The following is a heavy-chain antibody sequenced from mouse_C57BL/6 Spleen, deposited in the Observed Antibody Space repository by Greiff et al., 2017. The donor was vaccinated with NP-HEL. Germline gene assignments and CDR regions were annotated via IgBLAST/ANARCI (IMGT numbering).Heavy chain of an antibody. CDR2: ISYDGSN. CDR1: GYSITSGYY. D-gene: IGHD4-1*01. V-gene: IGHV3-6*01. Sequence: EVQRVESGPGLVKPSQSLSLTCSVTGYSITSGYYWNWIRQFPGNKLEWMGYISYDGSNNYNPSLKNRISITRDTSKNQFFLKLNSVTTEDTATYYCARGANWGFDYWGQGTTLTVSS. CDR3: ARGANWGFDY. J-gene: IGHJ2*01.